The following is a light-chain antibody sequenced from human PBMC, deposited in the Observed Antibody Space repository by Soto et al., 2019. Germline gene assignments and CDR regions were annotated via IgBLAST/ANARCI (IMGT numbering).Light chain of an antibody. Sequence: DIVMTQSPDSLSLSPGERVTLSCRASQSVSSRYLAWYQQKPGQAPRLLIYGASNRATGIPDRFTGSGSGADFTLTISRLEPEDFAVYYCQQYDNSPTWTFGQGTKVEIK. CDR1: QSVSSRY. J-gene: IGKJ1*01. CDR3: QQYDNSPTWT. V-gene: IGKV3-20*01. CDR2: GAS.